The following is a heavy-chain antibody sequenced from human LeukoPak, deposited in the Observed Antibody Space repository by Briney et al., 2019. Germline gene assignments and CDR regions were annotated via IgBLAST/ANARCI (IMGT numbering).Heavy chain of an antibody. CDR1: GFTFDDYG. J-gene: IGHJ4*02. CDR3: ARGGPRDYFDY. Sequence: GGSLRLSCAASGFTFDDYGMSWVRQAPGKGLEWVSGINWNGGSTGYADSVKGRFTISRDNAENSLYLQMNSLRAEDTALHYCARGGPRDYFDYWGQGTLVTVSS. CDR2: INWNGGST. V-gene: IGHV3-20*04. D-gene: IGHD3-10*01.